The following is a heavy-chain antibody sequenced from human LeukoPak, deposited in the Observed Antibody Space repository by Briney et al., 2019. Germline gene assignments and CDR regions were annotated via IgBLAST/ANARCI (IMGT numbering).Heavy chain of an antibody. D-gene: IGHD5-12*01. Sequence: TGGSLRLSCAASGFTFSDYYMNWIRQAPGKGLEWVSYISSSGANIYYADSVKGRFTISRDQVKNSLSLQMNTLRVEDTAVYYCARGANDNNDYHDAFDLWGPGTMVTVSS. CDR1: GFTFSDYY. V-gene: IGHV3-11*01. J-gene: IGHJ3*01. CDR2: ISSSGANI. CDR3: ARGANDNNDYHDAFDL.